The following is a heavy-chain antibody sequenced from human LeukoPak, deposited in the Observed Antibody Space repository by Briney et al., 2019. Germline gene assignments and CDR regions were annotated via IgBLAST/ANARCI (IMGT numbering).Heavy chain of an antibody. CDR1: GVSISGSYYY. CDR2: IYYSGST. J-gene: IGHJ4*02. Sequence: SETLSLTCAVSGVSISGSYYYWGWIRQPPGKGLEWIGNIYYSGSTYYNASLQSRVTISIDTSKNQFSLRLNSVTAADTVMYFCVKSGGYGLIDYWGQGTLVTVSS. V-gene: IGHV4-39*01. D-gene: IGHD1-26*01. CDR3: VKSGGYGLIDY.